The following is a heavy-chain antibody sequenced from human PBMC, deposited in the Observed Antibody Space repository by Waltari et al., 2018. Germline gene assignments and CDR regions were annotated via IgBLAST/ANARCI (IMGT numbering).Heavy chain of an antibody. CDR3: ARGSVIGYYDSSASYTSLTI. CDR2: RSPDSGGK. V-gene: IGHV1-2*04. Sequence: QVQLEQSGAEVKMPGASVNVSCKTSGYKFTGYYLHWVRLTPGQGLEWVGWRSPDSGGKSYAQKFQGWVTMTRDTSTSTAYMELSRLTSGDTAVYYCARGSVIGYYDSSASYTSLTIWGQGTTVTVSS. J-gene: IGHJ3*02. D-gene: IGHD3-22*01. CDR1: GYKFTGYY.